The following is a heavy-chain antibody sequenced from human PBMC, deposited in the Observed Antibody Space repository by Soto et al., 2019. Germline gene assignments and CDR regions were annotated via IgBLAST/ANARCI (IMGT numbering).Heavy chain of an antibody. D-gene: IGHD3-3*01. J-gene: IGHJ6*02. Sequence: PGGSLRLSCTASGFTFGDYAMSWVRQAPGKGLEWVGFIKTKAYGGTTEYAASVKGRFTISRDDSKSIAYLQMNSLKTEDTAVYYCTREGDYDFWSGYSRILYGMDVWGQGTTVTVSS. CDR2: IKTKAYGGTT. V-gene: IGHV3-49*04. CDR3: TREGDYDFWSGYSRILYGMDV. CDR1: GFTFGDYA.